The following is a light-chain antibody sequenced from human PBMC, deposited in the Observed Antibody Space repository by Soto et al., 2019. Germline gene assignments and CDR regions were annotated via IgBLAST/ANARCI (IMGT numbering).Light chain of an antibody. CDR3: QQYDSSPPIT. Sequence: EIVLTQSPATLSASPGEIATLSCRASQSVSFNLAWYQQKPGQAHRLIIYGASTRATGIPDRFSGSGSGTDFTLTISGLEPEDFAVYYCQQYDSSPPITFGQGTRL. J-gene: IGKJ5*01. V-gene: IGKV3-20*01. CDR1: QSVSFN. CDR2: GAS.